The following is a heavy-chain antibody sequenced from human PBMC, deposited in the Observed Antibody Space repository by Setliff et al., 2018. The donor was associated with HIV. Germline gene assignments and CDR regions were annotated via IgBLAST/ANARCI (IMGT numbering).Heavy chain of an antibody. Sequence: SETLSLTCAVSGYSISSGYYWGWIRQPPGKGLEWIGSIYHSGSTYYNPSLKSRVTISVDTSKNQFSLKLSSVTAADTAVYYCARMYSGYDWSPAGARTRYFDYWGQGTRVTVSS. CDR1: GYSISSGYY. J-gene: IGHJ4*02. D-gene: IGHD5-12*01. CDR2: IYHSGST. V-gene: IGHV4-38-2*01. CDR3: ARMYSGYDWSPAGARTRYFDY.